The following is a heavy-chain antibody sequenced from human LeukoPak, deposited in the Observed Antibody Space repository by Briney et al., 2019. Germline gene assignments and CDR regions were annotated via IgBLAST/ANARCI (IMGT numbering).Heavy chain of an antibody. CDR2: ISPNSGGT. Sequence: ASVKVSCKASGYTFTSYGISWVRQAPGQGLEWMGWISPNSGGTNYAQKFQGRVTMTRDTSISTAYMELSRLRSDDTAVYYCARDREYRLDYWGQGTLVTVSS. J-gene: IGHJ4*02. CDR3: ARDREYRLDY. D-gene: IGHD2/OR15-2a*01. V-gene: IGHV1-2*02. CDR1: GYTFTSYG.